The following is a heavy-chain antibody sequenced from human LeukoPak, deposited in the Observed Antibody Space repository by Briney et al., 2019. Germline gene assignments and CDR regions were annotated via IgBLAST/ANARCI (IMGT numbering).Heavy chain of an antibody. J-gene: IGHJ2*01. CDR3: ARTNGYYDL. CDR2: ISGSGGTT. Sequence: GRSLRLSCAASGFTFSSHGISWVRQAPGKGLEWVSGISGSGGTTFYADSVKGRFTISRDNSKNTLYLQMNSLRAEDTAVYYCARTNGYYDLWGRGTLVTVSS. V-gene: IGHV3-23*01. CDR1: GFTFSSHG. D-gene: IGHD1/OR15-1a*01.